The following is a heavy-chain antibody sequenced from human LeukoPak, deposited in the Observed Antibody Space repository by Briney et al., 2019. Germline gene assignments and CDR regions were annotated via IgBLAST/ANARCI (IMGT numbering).Heavy chain of an antibody. D-gene: IGHD3-22*01. CDR3: ARDVNPYDSSGYFAFDI. V-gene: IGHV3-48*01. CDR2: ISSSSSTI. Sequence: GGSLRLSCAASGFTFSSYSVNWVRQAPGKGLEWVSYISSSSSTIYYADSVKGRFTISRDNAKNSLYLQMNSLRAEDTAVYYCARDVNPYDSSGYFAFDIWGQGTMVTVSS. CDR1: GFTFSSYS. J-gene: IGHJ3*02.